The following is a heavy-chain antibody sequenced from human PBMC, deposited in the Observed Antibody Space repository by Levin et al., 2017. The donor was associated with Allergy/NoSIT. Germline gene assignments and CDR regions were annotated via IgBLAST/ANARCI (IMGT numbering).Heavy chain of an antibody. CDR2: INTNTGNP. V-gene: IGHV7-4-1*02. Sequence: GESLKISCKASGYNLTNTAINWVRQAPGQGLEWMGWINTNTGNPTYAQGFTGRFVFSLDTSVSTAYLQISCLKAEDTAVYYCAGATVPYCRGGTCYSATYWFDPWGQGTLVTVSS. CDR3: AGATVPYCRGGTCYSATYWFDP. J-gene: IGHJ5*02. D-gene: IGHD2-15*01. CDR1: GYNLTNTA.